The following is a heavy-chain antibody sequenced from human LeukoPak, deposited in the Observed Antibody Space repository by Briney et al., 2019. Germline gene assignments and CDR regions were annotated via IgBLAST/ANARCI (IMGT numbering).Heavy chain of an antibody. D-gene: IGHD5-12*01. J-gene: IGHJ4*02. CDR2: IKPDGSGE. V-gene: IGHV3-7*01. Sequence: PGGSLRLSCAASGFTFSESWMSWVRQPPGKALEWVANIKPDGSGEYYVDSLKGRFTISRDNAENSLFLQMNNLRVDDTAVYYCARSGGYGWDYWGQGAVVTVSS. CDR3: ARSGGYGWDY. CDR1: GFTFSESW.